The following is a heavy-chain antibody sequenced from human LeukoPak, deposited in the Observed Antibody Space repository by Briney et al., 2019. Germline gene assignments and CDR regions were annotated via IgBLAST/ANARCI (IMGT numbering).Heavy chain of an antibody. CDR1: GGSISSYY. D-gene: IGHD2-15*01. J-gene: IGHJ3*02. V-gene: IGHV4-59*01. Sequence: PSETLSLTCTVSGGSISSYYWSWIRQPPGKGLEWIGYIYYSGSTNYNPSLKSRVTISVDTSKNQFSLKLSSVTAADTAVYYCARVDVAAMLSVGAFDIWGQGTMVTVSS. CDR2: IYYSGST. CDR3: ARVDVAAMLSVGAFDI.